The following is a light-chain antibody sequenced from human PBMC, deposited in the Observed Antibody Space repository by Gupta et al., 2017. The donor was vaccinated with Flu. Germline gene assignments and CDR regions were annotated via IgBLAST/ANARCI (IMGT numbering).Light chain of an antibody. CDR2: SNN. J-gene: IGLJ2*01. CDR1: SSNIGSNT. CDR3: AAWDDSLNAVA. Sequence: QSVLTQLPSASGTPQQMVTISCSGSSSNIGSNTGNWYPQLPGTAPKLLIYSNNHRPSGVPDRFSGSKSGTSASLAISGLQSEDEADYYCAAWDDSLNAVAFGGGTKLTVL. V-gene: IGLV1-44*01.